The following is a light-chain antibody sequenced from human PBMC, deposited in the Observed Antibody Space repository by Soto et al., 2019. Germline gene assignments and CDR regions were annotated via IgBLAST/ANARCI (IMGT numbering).Light chain of an antibody. CDR3: GSYTSTTLHVV. CDR1: SSDVGGYNY. Sequence: QSVLTQPASVSGSPGQSIAISCTGTSSDVGGYNYVSWYQQYPGEAPKLLIYDVSNRPSGISDRFSGSKSGNTASLTISGLQADDEADYYCGSYTSTTLHVVFGGGTKLTVL. V-gene: IGLV2-14*01. CDR2: DVS. J-gene: IGLJ2*01.